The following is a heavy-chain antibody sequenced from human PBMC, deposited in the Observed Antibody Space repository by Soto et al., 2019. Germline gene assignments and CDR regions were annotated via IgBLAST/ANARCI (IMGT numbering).Heavy chain of an antibody. D-gene: IGHD3-16*01. J-gene: IGHJ4*02. CDR1: GFTFSSHW. V-gene: IGHV3-23*01. CDR2: VSATAGTT. CDR3: AKDRLAGGFDY. Sequence: GWSLRLSCAGSGFTFSSHWMSWVRQAPGKGLEWVSLVSATAGTTYYTDSVKGRFTISRDNSRNTVYLQMNSLRADDTAVYYCAKDRLAGGFDYLGQGTLVTVSS.